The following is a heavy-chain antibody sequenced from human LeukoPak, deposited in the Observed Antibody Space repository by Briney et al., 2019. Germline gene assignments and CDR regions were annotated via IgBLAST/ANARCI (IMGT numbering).Heavy chain of an antibody. V-gene: IGHV3-74*01. D-gene: IGHD2-15*01. CDR1: GFTFSSYW. CDR3: SPGFAFDV. Sequence: PGGSLRLSCAASGFTFSSYWMHWVRQRPGEGLVWVSHISTDGGRTNYADSVKGRFTTSRDNTKNTVYLQMSSLRAEDTAVYYCSPGFAFDVWGQGTMVTVSS. CDR2: ISTDGGRT. J-gene: IGHJ3*01.